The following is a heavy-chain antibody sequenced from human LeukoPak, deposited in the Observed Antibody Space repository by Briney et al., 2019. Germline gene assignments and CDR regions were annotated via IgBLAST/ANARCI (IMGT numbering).Heavy chain of an antibody. CDR3: TRVGNWAHGY. V-gene: IGHV3-74*01. J-gene: IGHJ4*02. Sequence: GGSLRLSCAASGFTFNNYWMHWLLQAPGKGLVWVARINSDGSGTNHADSVKGRFTISRDNAKNTLYLQMNSLRAEDTAVYYCTRVGNWAHGYWGQGALVTVSS. CDR2: INSDGSGT. D-gene: IGHD1-1*01. CDR1: GFTFNNYW.